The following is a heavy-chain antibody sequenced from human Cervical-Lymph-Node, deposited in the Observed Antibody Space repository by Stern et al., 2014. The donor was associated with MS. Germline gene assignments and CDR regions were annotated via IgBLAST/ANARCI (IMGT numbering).Heavy chain of an antibody. CDR2: ILHDGSNE. Sequence: VQLVESGGGVVQPGGSLRLSCAASGFNFISYSMYWVRQAPGKGLEWVAVILHDGSNEYYADSVKGRFTISRDNSKNTVSLQMNSLRVEDTAVYYCAREPYNYDGDGYLDHWGQGTLVTVSS. J-gene: IGHJ4*02. CDR3: AREPYNYDGDGYLDH. V-gene: IGHV3-30-3*01. CDR1: GFNFISYS. D-gene: IGHD3-22*01.